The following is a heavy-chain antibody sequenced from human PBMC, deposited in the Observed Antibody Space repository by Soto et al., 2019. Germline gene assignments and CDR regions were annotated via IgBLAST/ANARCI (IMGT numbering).Heavy chain of an antibody. CDR3: ARYHYENNIYSIDY. D-gene: IGHD3-22*01. CDR2: IHHSETT. CDR1: GASVSSTKW. Sequence: SETLSLTCAVSGASVSSTKWLSWVLQSPVNGLDLIGEIHHSETTNWNPSLESGVTVSVYSSKKDCSLQLISLTAADTAVYYCARYHYENNIYSIDYWGQGALVTVLL. J-gene: IGHJ4*02. V-gene: IGHV4-4*02.